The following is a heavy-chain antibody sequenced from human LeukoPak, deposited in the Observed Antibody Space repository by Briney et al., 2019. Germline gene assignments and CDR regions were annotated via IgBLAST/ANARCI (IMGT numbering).Heavy chain of an antibody. D-gene: IGHD3-16*02. V-gene: IGHV4-38-2*01. CDR2: IYHSGST. Sequence: SETLSLTCAVSGYSISSGYYWGWIRQPPGKGLEWIGSIYHSGSTYYNPSLKSRVTISVDTSKNHFSLKLSSVTAADTAVYYCARGRVWGSYRQNFDYWGQGTLVTVSS. J-gene: IGHJ4*02. CDR3: ARGRVWGSYRQNFDY. CDR1: GYSISSGYY.